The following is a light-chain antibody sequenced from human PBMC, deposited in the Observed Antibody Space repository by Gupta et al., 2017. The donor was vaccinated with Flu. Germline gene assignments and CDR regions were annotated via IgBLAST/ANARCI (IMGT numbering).Light chain of an antibody. J-gene: IGKJ1*01. CDR2: KAS. Sequence: DIQITQSPSTLPASVGDRVTITFRASQSSSSWLAWYQQKPGKAPKLLIYKASSLESGVPSRFSGSGSGTDFTLTISSLQPDDFATYYCQQYNSYPRTFGQGTKVEIK. CDR3: QQYNSYPRT. CDR1: QSSSSW. V-gene: IGKV1-5*03.